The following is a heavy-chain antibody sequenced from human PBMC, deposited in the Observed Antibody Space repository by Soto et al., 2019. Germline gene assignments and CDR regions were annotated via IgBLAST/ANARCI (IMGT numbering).Heavy chain of an antibody. J-gene: IGHJ3*02. V-gene: IGHV1-46*01. CDR3: ARVEMATIKGNAFDI. Sequence: QVQLVQSGAEVKKPGASVKVSCKASGYTFTSYYMYWVRQAPGQGLEWMGIINPSGGSTSYAQKFQGRVNMTRETSTSKVDMEVSSLRSEDTAVYYCARVEMATIKGNAFDIWGQGTMVTVSS. D-gene: IGHD5-12*01. CDR1: GYTFTSYY. CDR2: INPSGGST.